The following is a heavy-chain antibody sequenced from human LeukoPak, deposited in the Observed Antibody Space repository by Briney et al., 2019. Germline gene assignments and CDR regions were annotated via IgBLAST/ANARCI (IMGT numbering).Heavy chain of an antibody. V-gene: IGHV3-23*01. J-gene: IGHJ4*02. D-gene: IGHD1-20*01. CDR2: ISGSGGST. CDR1: GFTFSTYA. Sequence: GSLRLSCAASGFTFSTYAVNWVRPAPGKGLEWVSAISGSGGSTYYADSVKGRFTISRDNSKNTLYLQMNSLRAEDTAVYYCAKTPYNWNDWVDYWGQGTLVTVSS. CDR3: AKTPYNWNDWVDY.